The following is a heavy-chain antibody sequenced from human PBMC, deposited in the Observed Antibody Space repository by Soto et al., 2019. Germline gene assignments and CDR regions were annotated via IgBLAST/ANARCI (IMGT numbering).Heavy chain of an antibody. V-gene: IGHV1-24*01. CDR1: GYTLTELS. Sequence: ASVKVSCKVSGYTLTELSMHWVRQAPGKGLEWMGGFDPEDGETIYAQKFQGRVTMTEDTSTDTAYMELSSLRSEDTAVYYCATAASMVRGVVPLDPWGQGTLVTVSS. D-gene: IGHD3-10*01. CDR3: ATAASMVRGVVPLDP. CDR2: FDPEDGET. J-gene: IGHJ5*02.